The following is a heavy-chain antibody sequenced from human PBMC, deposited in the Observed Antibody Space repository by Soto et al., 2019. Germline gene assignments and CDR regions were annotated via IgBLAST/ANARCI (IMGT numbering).Heavy chain of an antibody. V-gene: IGHV3-30*03. Sequence: QVQLVESGGGVVQPGRSLRLSCAASGFTFSSYGMHWVRQAPGKGLQWVAVISYDGSNKYYADSVKGRFTISRDNSKNTLYLQMNSLRAEDTAVYYCVSGYYFGDYWGQESLV. CDR2: ISYDGSNK. D-gene: IGHD3-22*01. CDR3: VSGYYFGDY. CDR1: GFTFSSYG. J-gene: IGHJ4*02.